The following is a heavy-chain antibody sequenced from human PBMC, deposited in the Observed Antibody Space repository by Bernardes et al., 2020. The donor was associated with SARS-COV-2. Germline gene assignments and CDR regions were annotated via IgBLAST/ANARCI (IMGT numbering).Heavy chain of an antibody. CDR1: GDSMNNYY. Sequence: SETLSLTCTVSGDSMNNYYWSWIRQPPGKGLEWIGYSHDSGSSDYNPSLKSRVTISIDTAKNQFSLKLTSVTSADTAVYHCAGDRHNSGWSKYWGQGALVTVSS. J-gene: IGHJ4*02. CDR3: AGDRHNSGWSKY. D-gene: IGHD6-19*01. CDR2: SHDSGSS. V-gene: IGHV4-59*03.